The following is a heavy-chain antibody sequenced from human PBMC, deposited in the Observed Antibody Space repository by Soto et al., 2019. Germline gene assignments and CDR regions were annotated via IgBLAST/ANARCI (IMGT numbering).Heavy chain of an antibody. D-gene: IGHD2-15*01. CDR1: GFTFSSHG. CDR2: IWYDGSKQ. Sequence: QVQLVESGGGVVQPGKSLRLACVASGFTFSSHGMHWVRQAPGKGLEGVAVIWYDGSKQEYADSVKGRFTISRDNSKNTVYLQMSSLRAEDTAVYYCARADIGTYGMAVWGQGTTVTVSS. J-gene: IGHJ6*02. V-gene: IGHV3-33*01. CDR3: ARADIGTYGMAV.